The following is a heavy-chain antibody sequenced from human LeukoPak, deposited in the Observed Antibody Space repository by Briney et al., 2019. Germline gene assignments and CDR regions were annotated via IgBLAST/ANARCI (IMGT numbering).Heavy chain of an antibody. CDR1: GGSFNGYY. J-gene: IGHJ4*02. CDR2: INHNGST. D-gene: IGHD2-2*01. CDR3: ARGYSNLRYCSSTSCQKGLGFDY. Sequence: SETLSLTCAVYGGSFNGYYWSWIRQPPGKGLEWIGEINHNGSTNYNPSLKSLVTISVDTSKNQFSLKLSSVTAADTAVYYCARGYSNLRYCSSTSCQKGLGFDYWGQGTLVTVSS. V-gene: IGHV4-34*01.